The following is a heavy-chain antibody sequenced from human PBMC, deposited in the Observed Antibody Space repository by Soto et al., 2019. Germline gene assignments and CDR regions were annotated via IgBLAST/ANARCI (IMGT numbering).Heavy chain of an antibody. CDR2: ISGSGGST. CDR3: AKRNYGSEFDP. CDR1: GFTFSSYA. V-gene: IGHV3-23*01. Sequence: GGSLRLSCAASGFTFSSYAMNWVRQAPGKGLEWVSVISGSGGSTYYADSVKGRFTISRDNSKNTLYLQMNSLRAEDTAVYYCAKRNYGSEFDPWGQGTLVTVSS. J-gene: IGHJ5*02. D-gene: IGHD3-10*01.